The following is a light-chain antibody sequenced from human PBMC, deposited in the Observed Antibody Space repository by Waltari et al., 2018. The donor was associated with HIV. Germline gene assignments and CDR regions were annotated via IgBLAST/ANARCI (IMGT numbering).Light chain of an antibody. Sequence: QSLLTQPPSASGTPGQRVTISCSGSSSNIGSNIVNWYQQFPGTAPKFLISRHNQRPSGVPDRFSGSKAGTSASLAISGLQSEDEADYYCATWDDSLSGWVFGGGTKLTVL. CDR1: SSNIGSNI. V-gene: IGLV1-44*01. J-gene: IGLJ3*02. CDR3: ATWDDSLSGWV. CDR2: RHN.